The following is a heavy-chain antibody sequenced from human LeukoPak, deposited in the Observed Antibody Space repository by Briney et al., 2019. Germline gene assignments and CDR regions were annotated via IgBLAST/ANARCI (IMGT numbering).Heavy chain of an antibody. CDR2: INPNSGGT. D-gene: IGHD2-2*01. CDR1: GYTFTGYY. J-gene: IGHJ4*02. V-gene: IGHV1-2*02. Sequence: ASVKVSCKASGYTFTGYYMRWVRQAPGQGLEWMGWINPNSGGTNYAQKFQGRVTMTRDTSISTAYMELSRLRSDDTAVCYCARDPPHIVVVPAADDYWGQGTLVTVSS. CDR3: ARDPPHIVVVPAADDY.